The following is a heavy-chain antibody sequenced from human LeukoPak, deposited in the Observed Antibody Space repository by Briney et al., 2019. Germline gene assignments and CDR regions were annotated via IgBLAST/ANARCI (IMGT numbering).Heavy chain of an antibody. Sequence: GGSLRLSCAASGFTFSSYAMHWVRQAPGKGLEWVAVISYDGSNKYYADSVKGRFTISRDNSKNTLYPQMNSLRAEDTAVYYCASQAPGYSYGLDYWGQGTLVTVSS. CDR2: ISYDGSNK. CDR1: GFTFSSYA. J-gene: IGHJ4*02. V-gene: IGHV3-30-3*01. D-gene: IGHD5-18*01. CDR3: ASQAPGYSYGLDY.